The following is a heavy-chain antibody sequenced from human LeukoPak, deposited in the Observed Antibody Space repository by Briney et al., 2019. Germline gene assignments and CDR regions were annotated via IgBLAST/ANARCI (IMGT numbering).Heavy chain of an antibody. J-gene: IGHJ4*02. CDR1: GFTFSDYA. D-gene: IGHD3-10*01. CDR2: ASYYVGKQ. CDR3: AKAGIGADGAGFLCEY. V-gene: IGHV3-23*01. Sequence: GGSLTLSCAASGFTFSDYAMSWVRQAPGKGLEWVSTASYYVGKQYHTDSVRGRFTVSRDNSRNTVSLQMSSLRVEDTGIYNCAKAGIGADGAGFLCEYWGQGTLVTVSS.